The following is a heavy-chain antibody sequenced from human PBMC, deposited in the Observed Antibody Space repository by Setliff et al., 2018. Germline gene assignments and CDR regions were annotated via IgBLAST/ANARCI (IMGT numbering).Heavy chain of an antibody. CDR3: ARGPGSSRLYYFDY. V-gene: IGHV4-30-4*02. J-gene: IGHJ4*02. Sequence: SETLSLTCTVSGGSISSGDYYWSWIRQPPGKGLEWIGYIYYSGSTYYNPSLKSRVTISVDTSKNQFSLKLSSVTAADTAVYYCARGPGSSRLYYFDYWGQGTLVTVSS. D-gene: IGHD3-10*01. CDR1: GGSISSGDYY. CDR2: IYYSGST.